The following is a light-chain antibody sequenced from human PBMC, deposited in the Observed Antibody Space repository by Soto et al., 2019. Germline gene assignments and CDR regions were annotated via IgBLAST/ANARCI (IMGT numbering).Light chain of an antibody. V-gene: IGKV1D-12*01. CDR1: QDISGW. Sequence: DIQMTQSPSSVSASVGDRVTITCRASQDISGWLAWFQQKPGKAPNLLIYAASILQSVLPSRFSGSGSGTDFTLTITCLQPEDFATYYWQQDTSFPWTFVPGTKVEL. CDR2: AAS. CDR3: QQDTSFPWT. J-gene: IGKJ1*01.